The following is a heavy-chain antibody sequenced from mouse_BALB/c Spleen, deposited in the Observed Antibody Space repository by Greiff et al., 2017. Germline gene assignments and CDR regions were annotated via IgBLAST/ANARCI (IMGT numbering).Heavy chain of an antibody. D-gene: IGHD3-1*01. J-gene: IGHJ2*01. CDR2: IDPENGNT. CDR3: ARVSSGYFDY. Sequence: EVQLQQSGAELVRPGALVKLSCKASGFNIKDYYMHWVKQRPEQGLEWIGWIDPENGNTIYDPKFQGKASITADTSSNTAYLQLSSLTSEDTAVYYCARVSSGYFDYWGQGTTLTVSS. CDR1: GFNIKDYY. V-gene: IGHV14-1*02.